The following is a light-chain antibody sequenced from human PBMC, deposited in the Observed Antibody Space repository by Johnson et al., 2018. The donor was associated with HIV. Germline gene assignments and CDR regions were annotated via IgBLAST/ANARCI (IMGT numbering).Light chain of an antibody. CDR1: SSNIGNNY. CDR3: GTLDSSLSAYV. J-gene: IGLJ1*01. Sequence: QPVLTQPPSVSAAPGQKVTISCSGSSSNIGNNYVSWYQQLPGTAPKLLIYDNNKRPSGIPDRFSGPKSGTSATLGITGLQTGVEADYYCGTLDSSLSAYVFGTWTKVTVL. CDR2: DNN. V-gene: IGLV1-51*01.